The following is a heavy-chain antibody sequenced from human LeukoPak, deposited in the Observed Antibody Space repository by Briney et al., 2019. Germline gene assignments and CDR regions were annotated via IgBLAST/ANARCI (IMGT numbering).Heavy chain of an antibody. Sequence: HAGGSLRLSCAVSGFTVSGNYMSWVSQAPGKGLEWVSLIYSGGTTYYADPVKGRFTISRDNSKNTLYLQMNSLRAEDTAVYYCARRAGGYSHPYDYWGQGILVTVSS. V-gene: IGHV3-53*01. D-gene: IGHD4-23*01. CDR1: GFTVSGNY. CDR3: ARRAGGYSHPYDY. CDR2: IYSGGTT. J-gene: IGHJ4*02.